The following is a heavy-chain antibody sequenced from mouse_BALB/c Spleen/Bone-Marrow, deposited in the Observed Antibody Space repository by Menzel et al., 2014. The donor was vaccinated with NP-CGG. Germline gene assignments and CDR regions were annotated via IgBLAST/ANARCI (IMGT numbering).Heavy chain of an antibody. V-gene: IGHV5-4*02. CDR1: GFTFSDYY. D-gene: IGHD2-4*01. J-gene: IGHJ2*01. CDR2: ISDGGSYT. Sequence: EVQVVESGGGLVKPGGSLKLSCAASGFTFSDYYMYWVRQTPEKRLEWVATISDGGSYTYYPDSVKGRFTISRDNAKNNLYLQMSSPKSEDTAMYYCARVSYDYFDYWGQGTTLTVSS. CDR3: ARVSYDYFDY.